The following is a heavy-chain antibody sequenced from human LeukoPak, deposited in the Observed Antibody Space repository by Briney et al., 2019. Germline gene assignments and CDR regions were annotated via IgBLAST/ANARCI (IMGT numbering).Heavy chain of an antibody. CDR2: ISAYNGNT. Sequence: ASVKVSCKASGYTFTSYGITWVRQAPGQGLERMGWISAYNGNTDYAQKLQDRVTMTTDTSTSTAYMELRSLRSDDTAVYYCARSTSGYEPFDYWGQGTLVTVSS. V-gene: IGHV1-18*01. CDR1: GYTFTSYG. J-gene: IGHJ4*02. D-gene: IGHD5-12*01. CDR3: ARSTSGYEPFDY.